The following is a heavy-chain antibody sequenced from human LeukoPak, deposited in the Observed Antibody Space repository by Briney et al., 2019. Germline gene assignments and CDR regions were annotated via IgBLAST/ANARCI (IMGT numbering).Heavy chain of an antibody. Sequence: GESLKISCKGSGYSFTSYWIGWVRQMPGKGLEWMGIIYPGDSDTRYSPSLQGQVTISADKSISTAYLQWSSLKASDTAMYYCARQPASSGYYGPFDIWGQGTMVTVSS. D-gene: IGHD3-22*01. CDR3: ARQPASSGYYGPFDI. CDR2: IYPGDSDT. J-gene: IGHJ3*02. V-gene: IGHV5-51*01. CDR1: GYSFTSYW.